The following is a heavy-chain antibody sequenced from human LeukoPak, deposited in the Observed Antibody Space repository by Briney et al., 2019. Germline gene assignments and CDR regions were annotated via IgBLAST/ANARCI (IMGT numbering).Heavy chain of an antibody. D-gene: IGHD2-15*01. Sequence: PGGSLTLSCAAFGFTVVFVATHCVRQAPGKGLEWVSLISGDGGSTYYADSVKGRFTISRDNSKNSLYLQMNSLRTEDTALYYCGKDAADAFNIWSQGTMVTVSS. J-gene: IGHJ3*02. V-gene: IGHV3-43*02. CDR2: ISGDGGST. CDR1: GFTVVFVA. CDR3: GKDAADAFNI.